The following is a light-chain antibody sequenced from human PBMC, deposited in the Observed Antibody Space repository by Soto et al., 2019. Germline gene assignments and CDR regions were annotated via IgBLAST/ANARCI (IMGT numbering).Light chain of an antibody. V-gene: IGLV2-14*03. CDR1: SIDVGGTNH. CDR3: CSYTSFSTYV. CDR2: DVS. J-gene: IGLJ1*01. Sequence: QSVLTQPASVSGSPGQSITISCSGTSIDVGGTNHVSWYLQHPGEAPKLIMYDVSNRPSGVSDRFFGSKAGNTATLTVSGLQAEDEADYYCCSYTSFSTYVFGTGTKVTVL.